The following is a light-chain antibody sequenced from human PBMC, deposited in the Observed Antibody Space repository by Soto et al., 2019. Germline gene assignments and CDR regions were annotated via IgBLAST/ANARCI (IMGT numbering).Light chain of an antibody. Sequence: IQXXXXPXTLXGXLVDRXXITXRASQSISSWLAWYQQKPGKAPKLLIYAASSLQSGVPSRFSGSGSGTDFTLTISSLQPEDFATYYCLQDYNYPRTFGQGTKVDIK. V-gene: IGKV1-6*01. J-gene: IGKJ1*01. CDR2: AAS. CDR3: LQDYNYPRT. CDR1: QSISSW.